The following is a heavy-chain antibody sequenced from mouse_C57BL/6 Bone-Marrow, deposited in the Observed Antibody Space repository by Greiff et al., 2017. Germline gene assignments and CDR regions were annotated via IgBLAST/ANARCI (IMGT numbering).Heavy chain of an antibody. D-gene: IGHD2-14*01. CDR2: ISNGGGST. CDR3: ARPPHGSVRGGAMDY. J-gene: IGHJ4*01. V-gene: IGHV5-12*01. Sequence: EVQVVESGGGLVQPGGSLKLSCAASGFTFSDYYMYWVRQTPEKRLEWVAYISNGGGSTYYPDTVKGRFTISRDNAKNTLYLQMSRLKSEDTAMYYCARPPHGSVRGGAMDYWGQGTSVTVSS. CDR1: GFTFSDYY.